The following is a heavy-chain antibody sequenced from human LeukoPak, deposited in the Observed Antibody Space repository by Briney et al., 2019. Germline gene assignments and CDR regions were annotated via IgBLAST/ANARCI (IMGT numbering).Heavy chain of an antibody. CDR3: ARARGDSPRIYYYMDV. V-gene: IGHV4-30-4*01. Sequence: SETLSLTCSVSGDSISIGDYRWSWIRQSPGKGLDWIGYIYYIGTAYYNPSLRSRVALSADTSKNQFSLKLNSVTVVDSAVYFCARARGDSPRIYYYMDVWGKGTTVTVSS. CDR2: IYYIGTA. CDR1: GDSISIGDYR. D-gene: IGHD3-16*01. J-gene: IGHJ6*03.